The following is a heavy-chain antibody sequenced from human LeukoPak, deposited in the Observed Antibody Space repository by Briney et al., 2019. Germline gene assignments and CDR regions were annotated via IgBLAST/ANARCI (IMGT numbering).Heavy chain of an antibody. Sequence: GGSLRLSCAASGFNFDDYAMHWVRQAPGKGLEWVSFISWDSGRIGYADSVKGRFTISRDNAKNSLYLQMNSLRAEDTAVYYCAKDRSYGYLWLDYWGQGTLVTVSS. D-gene: IGHD5-18*01. J-gene: IGHJ4*02. CDR1: GFNFDDYA. CDR2: ISWDSGRI. CDR3: AKDRSYGYLWLDY. V-gene: IGHV3-9*01.